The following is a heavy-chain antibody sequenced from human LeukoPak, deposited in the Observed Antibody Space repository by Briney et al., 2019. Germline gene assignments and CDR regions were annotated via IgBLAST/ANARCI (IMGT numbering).Heavy chain of an antibody. CDR2: ISSSSNFI. V-gene: IGHV3-21*01. CDR1: GFTFSSYE. J-gene: IGHJ4*02. Sequence: GGSLRLSCAASGFTFSSYEMNWVRQAPGKGLEWVSSISSSSNFIYYADSVKGRFTISRDNAKNSLYLQMSSLRVEDTAVYYCARDATLVAFDYWGQGTLVSVYS. CDR3: ARDATLVAFDY. D-gene: IGHD4/OR15-4a*01.